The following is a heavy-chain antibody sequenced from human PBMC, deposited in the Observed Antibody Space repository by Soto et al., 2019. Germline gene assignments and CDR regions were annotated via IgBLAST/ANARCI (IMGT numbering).Heavy chain of an antibody. V-gene: IGHV1-18*01. CDR1: GYSFTSYG. CDR2: ISAYNGNT. J-gene: IGHJ4*02. Sequence: ASVKVSCKASGYSFTSYGISWVRQAPGQGLERMGWISAYNGNTNYAQKLQGRVTIIADESTSTAYMKLTSLRSEDTAVYYCARAGSQIQPWPHFDYWGQGTLVTVSS. CDR3: ARAGSQIQPWPHFDY. D-gene: IGHD5-18*01.